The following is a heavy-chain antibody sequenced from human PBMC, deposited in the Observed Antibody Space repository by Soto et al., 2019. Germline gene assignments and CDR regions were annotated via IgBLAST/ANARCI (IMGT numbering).Heavy chain of an antibody. D-gene: IGHD3-10*01. Sequence: GGSLRLSCAASGFTFSNAWMNWVRQAPGKGLEWVGRIKSKTDGGTTDYAAPVKGRFTISRDDSKNTLYLQMNSLKTEDTAVYYCTTDHPLYGSGSYYHYTYYSYSGMDVWGQGNTLTVSS. CDR3: TTDHPLYGSGSYYHYTYYSYSGMDV. J-gene: IGHJ6*02. V-gene: IGHV3-15*07. CDR2: IKSKTDGGTT. CDR1: GFTFSNAW.